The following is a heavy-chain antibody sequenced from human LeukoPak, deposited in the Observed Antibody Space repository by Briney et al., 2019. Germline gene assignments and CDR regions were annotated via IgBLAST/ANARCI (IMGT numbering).Heavy chain of an antibody. D-gene: IGHD6-19*01. J-gene: IGHJ5*02. CDR2: IRSKANSYAT. CDR3: TRLGGYSSGWDHAT. CDR1: GFTFSGSA. Sequence: GGSLRLSCAASGFTFSGSAMRWVRQASGKGLEWVGRIRSKANSYATAYAASVKGRFTISRADSKDTSYLHMNSLKAEDTAVYYCTRLGGYSSGWDHATWGQGTLVTVSS. V-gene: IGHV3-73*01.